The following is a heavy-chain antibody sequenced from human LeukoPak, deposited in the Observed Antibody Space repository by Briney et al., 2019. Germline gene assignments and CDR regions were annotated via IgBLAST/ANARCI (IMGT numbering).Heavy chain of an antibody. V-gene: IGHV4-39*01. Sequence: PSETLSLTCTVSGGSISSSYYYWGWIRQSRGRGLEWIESIHYSGNTYYNPSLKSRVTISVDTSKTQFSLKLSSVTAADTAVYYCARSINNWFDPWGQGTLVTVSS. D-gene: IGHD6-6*01. CDR1: GGSISSSYYY. J-gene: IGHJ5*02. CDR2: IHYSGNT. CDR3: ARSINNWFDP.